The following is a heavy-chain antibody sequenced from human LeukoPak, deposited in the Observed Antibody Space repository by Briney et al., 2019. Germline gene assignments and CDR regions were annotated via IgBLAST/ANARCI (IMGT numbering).Heavy chain of an antibody. D-gene: IGHD2-15*01. J-gene: IGHJ6*02. CDR3: AREWDSYSRRYYYGMDV. CDR2: ISYDGSNK. V-gene: IGHV3-30*04. CDR1: GFTFSSYA. Sequence: GRSLRLSCAASGFTFSSYAMHWVRQAPGKGLEWVAVISYDGSNKYYADSVKGRFTISRDNSKNTLYLQMNSLRAEDTAVYYCAREWDSYSRRYYYGMDVWAKGPRSPSP.